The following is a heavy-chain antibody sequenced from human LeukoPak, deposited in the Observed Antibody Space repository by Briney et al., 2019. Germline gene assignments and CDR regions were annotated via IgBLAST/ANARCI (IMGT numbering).Heavy chain of an antibody. CDR2: ISSSSSTG. J-gene: IGHJ4*02. Sequence: GGSLRLSCAASGFTFSSYNMNWVRQAPGKGLEWVSFISSSSSTGYYADSVKGRFTISRDNAKKSLYLQMNSLRAEDTAVYYCAKDHQLGYVTTSGYWGQGTLVTVSS. CDR1: GFTFSSYN. D-gene: IGHD4-17*01. CDR3: AKDHQLGYVTTSGY. V-gene: IGHV3-48*01.